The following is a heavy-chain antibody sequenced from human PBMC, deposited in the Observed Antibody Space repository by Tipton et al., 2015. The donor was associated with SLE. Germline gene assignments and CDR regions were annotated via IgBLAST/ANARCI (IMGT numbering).Heavy chain of an antibody. D-gene: IGHD4-23*01. J-gene: IGHJ4*02. V-gene: IGHV3-30*04. Sequence: SLRLSCTASGFNFGDYTMHWVRQAPGKGLEWVAVISYDGSNKYYADSVKGRFTISRDNSKNTLYLQMNSLRAEDTAVYYCARDLPTTVVTPLDYWGQGTLVTVSS. CDR1: GFNFGDYT. CDR3: ARDLPTTVVTPLDY. CDR2: ISYDGSNK.